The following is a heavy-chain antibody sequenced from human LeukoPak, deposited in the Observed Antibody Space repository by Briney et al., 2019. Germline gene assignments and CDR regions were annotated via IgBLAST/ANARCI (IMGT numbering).Heavy chain of an antibody. Sequence: SETLSLTCAVYGGSFSGYYWSWIRQPPGKGLEWIGEINHSGSTNYNPSLKSRVTISVDTSKNQFSLKLSSVTAADTAVYYCASTAYVRGSYRRFENYWGQGTLVTVSS. CDR3: ASTAYVRGSYRRFENY. CDR1: GGSFSGYY. D-gene: IGHD3-16*02. V-gene: IGHV4-34*01. CDR2: INHSGST. J-gene: IGHJ4*02.